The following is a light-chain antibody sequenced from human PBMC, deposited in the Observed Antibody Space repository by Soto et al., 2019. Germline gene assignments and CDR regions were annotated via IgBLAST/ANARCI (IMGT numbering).Light chain of an antibody. Sequence: QSVLTQPPSASGTPGQRVTISCSGSSSNIGSNTVNWYQQVPGTAPKLLIYRNNQRPSGVPDRFSGSKSGTSASLAISGLQSDDEADYYCAAWDDSLRWVFGGGTKLTVL. CDR3: AAWDDSLRWV. CDR2: RNN. J-gene: IGLJ3*02. CDR1: SSNIGSNT. V-gene: IGLV1-44*01.